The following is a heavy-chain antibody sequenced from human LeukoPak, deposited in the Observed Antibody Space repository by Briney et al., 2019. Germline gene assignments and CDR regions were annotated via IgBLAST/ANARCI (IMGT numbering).Heavy chain of an antibody. Sequence: GGSLRLSCAASGFTFSNYAMSWVRQAPGKGLEWVSAITGGGSRIYYADSMKSRFTISRDNSKNTLYLQINSLRAGDTAVYYCAKWGDYDVLTGYYVSDYWGQGTLVTVSS. D-gene: IGHD3-9*01. J-gene: IGHJ4*02. CDR1: GFTFSNYA. CDR3: AKWGDYDVLTGYYVSDY. CDR2: ITGGGSRI. V-gene: IGHV3-23*01.